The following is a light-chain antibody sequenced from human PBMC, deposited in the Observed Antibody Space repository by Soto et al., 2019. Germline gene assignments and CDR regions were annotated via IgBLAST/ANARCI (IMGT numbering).Light chain of an antibody. CDR2: KAS. CDR3: QQYNSHSWT. Sequence: DIQMTQSPSTLSASVGDRVTITCRASQTINGWLAWYQQKPGKAPNLLIYKASSLESGVPSRFSGSGSGTEFTLTISSLQVEDFATYYCQQYNSHSWTFGQGTKVDIK. J-gene: IGKJ1*01. V-gene: IGKV1-5*03. CDR1: QTINGW.